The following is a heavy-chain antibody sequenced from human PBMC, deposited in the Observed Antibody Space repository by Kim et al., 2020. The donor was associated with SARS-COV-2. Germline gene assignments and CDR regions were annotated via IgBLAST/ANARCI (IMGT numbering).Heavy chain of an antibody. D-gene: IGHD1-26*01. J-gene: IGHJ6*03. V-gene: IGHV4-59*01. CDR2: VYHSGGT. CDR1: GGSISPYY. Sequence: SETLSLTCTVSGGSISPYYWNWIRQFPGKGLEWIGYVYHSGGTNYNPSLKSRVTISVDTSKNRVSLELTSVTAADTALYYCARSYGGGYSSPPGDVWGKG. CDR3: ARSYGGGYSSPPGDV.